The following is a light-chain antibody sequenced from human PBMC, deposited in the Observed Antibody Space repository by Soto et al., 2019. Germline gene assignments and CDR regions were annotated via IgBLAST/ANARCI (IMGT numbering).Light chain of an antibody. Sequence: QSALTQPPSASGSPGQSVTISCTGTSSDVGGYNYVSWYQQHPGKAPKLMIYEVSKRPSGVPDGFSGSKSGNTASLTVSGLQAEDEADYYCSSYAGSTPYVFGTGTKLTVL. CDR3: SSYAGSTPYV. J-gene: IGLJ1*01. CDR1: SSDVGGYNY. V-gene: IGLV2-8*01. CDR2: EVS.